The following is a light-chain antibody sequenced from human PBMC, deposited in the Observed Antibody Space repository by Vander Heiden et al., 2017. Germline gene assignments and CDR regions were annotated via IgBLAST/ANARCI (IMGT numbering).Light chain of an antibody. Sequence: SYVLTQPPPVSVGPGQTARSTWWGKNIGSKSVYWYQQKPGQAPVLVVYGDSDRPSVIPERFSGSNSGNTATLTISRVEGGDEADYYCQVWDDSSEHVVFGGGTKLTVL. V-gene: IGLV3-21*02. CDR3: QVWDDSSEHVV. CDR1: NIGSKS. CDR2: GDS. J-gene: IGLJ2*01.